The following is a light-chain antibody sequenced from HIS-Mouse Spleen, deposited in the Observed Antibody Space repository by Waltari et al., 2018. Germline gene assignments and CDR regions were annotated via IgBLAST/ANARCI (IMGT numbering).Light chain of an antibody. CDR2: DVS. V-gene: IGLV2-14*03. CDR3: RSYTSSSFNVV. CDR1: SSDVGGYNY. J-gene: IGLJ2*01. Sequence: QSALTQPASVSGSPGQSITIPCTGTSSDVGGYNYVSWYQQHPGKAPNLMIYDVSNRPSGVSNRFSGSKSGNTASLTISGLQAEDEADYYCRSYTSSSFNVVFGGGTKLTVL.